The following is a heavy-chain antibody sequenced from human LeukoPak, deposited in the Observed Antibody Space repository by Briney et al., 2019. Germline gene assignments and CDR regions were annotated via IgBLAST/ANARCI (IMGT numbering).Heavy chain of an antibody. CDR3: ASGLASSGWFDP. Sequence: SETLSLTCTVSGGSISSSSYYWDWIRQPPGKGLEWIGSIYYSGSTYYKASLKSRVTISVDRSKNQFSLKLSSVTAADTAVYYCASGLASSGWFDPWGQGTLVTVSS. CDR2: IYYSGST. J-gene: IGHJ5*02. V-gene: IGHV4-39*01. CDR1: GGSISSSSYY. D-gene: IGHD3-10*01.